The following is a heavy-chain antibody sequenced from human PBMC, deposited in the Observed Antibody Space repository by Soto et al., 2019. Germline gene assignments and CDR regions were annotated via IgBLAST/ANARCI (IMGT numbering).Heavy chain of an antibody. CDR1: GGTFSSYA. CDR2: IIPIFGTA. D-gene: IGHD4-17*01. Sequence: ASVKVSCKASGGTFSSYAISWVRQAPGQGLEWMGGIIPIFGTANYAQKFQGRVTITADESTSTAYMELSSLRSEDTAVYYCATGGDYGDYRPFDYWGQGTLVTVSS. J-gene: IGHJ4*02. CDR3: ATGGDYGDYRPFDY. V-gene: IGHV1-69*13.